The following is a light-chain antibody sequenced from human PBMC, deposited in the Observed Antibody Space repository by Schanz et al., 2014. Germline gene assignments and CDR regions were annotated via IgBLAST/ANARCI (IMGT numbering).Light chain of an antibody. CDR2: DVT. J-gene: IGLJ2*01. CDR3: CSYAGGYTWF. CDR1: SSDVGAYTY. V-gene: IGLV2-11*01. Sequence: QSALTQPRSVSGSPGQSVTISCTGTSSDVGAYTYVSWYQQPPGKAPKLMIYDVTERPSGVPDRFSGSKSGNTASLTISGLQAEDEADYYCCSYAGGYTWFFGGGTKLTVL.